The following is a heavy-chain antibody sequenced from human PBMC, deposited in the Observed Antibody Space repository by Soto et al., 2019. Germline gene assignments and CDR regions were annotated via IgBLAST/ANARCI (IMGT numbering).Heavy chain of an antibody. D-gene: IGHD1-7*01. CDR2: IIPIFGTA. CDR1: GGTFSSYA. V-gene: IGHV1-69*13. CDR3: AREWCNWNSHGMDV. Sequence: SVKVSCKASGGTFSSYAISWVRQAPGQGLEWMGGIIPIFGTANYAQKFQGRVTITADESTSTAYMELSSLRSEDTAVYYCAREWCNWNSHGMDVWGQGTTVTVSS. J-gene: IGHJ6*02.